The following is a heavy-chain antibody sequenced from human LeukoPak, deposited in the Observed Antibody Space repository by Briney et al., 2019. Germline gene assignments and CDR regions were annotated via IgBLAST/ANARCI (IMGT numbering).Heavy chain of an antibody. V-gene: IGHV3-23*01. CDR1: GFTFSTYA. CDR3: AKLNANSGRPRGGFDY. Sequence: GGSLRLSCAASGFTFSTYAVSWVRQVPGKGLQWVTDISGSGGSPYYADSVKGRFTISRDNSKNTLYLQMNNLRAEDTAIYYCAKLNANSGRPRGGFDYWGQGTLVTVSS. J-gene: IGHJ4*02. CDR2: ISGSGGSP. D-gene: IGHD3-22*01.